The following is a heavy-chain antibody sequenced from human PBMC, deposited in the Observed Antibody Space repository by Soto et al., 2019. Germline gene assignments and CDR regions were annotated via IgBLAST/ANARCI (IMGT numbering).Heavy chain of an antibody. J-gene: IGHJ3*02. D-gene: IGHD3-10*01. CDR1: GGSISSYY. CDR2: IYTSGST. Sequence: SETLSLTCTVSGGSISSYYWSWIRQPAGKGLEWIGRIYTSGSTNYNPSLKSRVTMSVDTSKNQFSLKLSSVTAADTAVYYCARDSNTVRGVTATWGAFDIWGQGXMVTV. V-gene: IGHV4-4*07. CDR3: ARDSNTVRGVTATWGAFDI.